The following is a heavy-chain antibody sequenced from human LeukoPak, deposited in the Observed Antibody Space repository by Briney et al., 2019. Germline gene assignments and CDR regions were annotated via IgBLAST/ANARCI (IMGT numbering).Heavy chain of an antibody. D-gene: IGHD6-19*01. V-gene: IGHV3-23*01. CDR2: ISASGGGT. CDR1: GFTFNSYA. J-gene: IGHJ4*02. CDR3: AKTTTGYSSGRYPGWPVDC. Sequence: GGSLRLSCGASGFTFNSYAVSWVRQAPGKGLEWVSAISASGGGTYYADSVKGRFTISRDNSKNTVYLQMNSLSTEDTAVYYCAKTTTGYSSGRYPGWPVDCWGQGTLVTVSS.